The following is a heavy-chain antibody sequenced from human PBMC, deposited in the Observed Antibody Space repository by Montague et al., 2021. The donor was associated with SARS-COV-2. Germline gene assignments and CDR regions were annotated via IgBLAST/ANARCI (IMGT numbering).Heavy chain of an antibody. CDR2: ISGSGGST. CDR3: AKDGYQLLFGYYYYGMDV. V-gene: IGHV3-23*01. Sequence: SPRLSCAASGFTFSSYAMSWVRQAPGKGLEWVSAISGSGGSTYYADSVKGRFTISRDNSKNTPYLQMNSLRAEDTAVYYCAKDGYQLLFGYYYYGMDVWGQGPTVPVPS. D-gene: IGHD2-2*01. CDR1: GFTFSSYA. J-gene: IGHJ6*02.